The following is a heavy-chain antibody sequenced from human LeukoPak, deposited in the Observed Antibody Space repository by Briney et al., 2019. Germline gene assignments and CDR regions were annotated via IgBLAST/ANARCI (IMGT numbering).Heavy chain of an antibody. Sequence: ASVKVSCKASGCTFTSYAMHWVRQAPGQRLEWMGWINAGNGNTKYSQEFQGRVTITRDTSASTAYMELSSLRSDDTAVYYCARDLHRVVVRGVPHYYYYMDVWGKGTTVTISS. J-gene: IGHJ6*03. D-gene: IGHD3-10*01. CDR1: GCTFTSYA. V-gene: IGHV1-3*01. CDR3: ARDLHRVVVRGVPHYYYYMDV. CDR2: INAGNGNT.